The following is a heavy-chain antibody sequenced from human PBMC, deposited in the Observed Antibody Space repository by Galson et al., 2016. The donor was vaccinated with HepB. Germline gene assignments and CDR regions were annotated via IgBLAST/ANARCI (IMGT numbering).Heavy chain of an antibody. V-gene: IGHV1-69*13. CDR1: GGTFTNYA. CDR3: AMGTHIVRNFDWLLY. J-gene: IGHJ4*02. CDR2: ISPILGTP. D-gene: IGHD3-9*01. Sequence: SVKVSCKASGGTFTNYAISWVRQAPGQGLEWMGGISPILGTPTSAQKFQGRVTITADESTSTAYMELRSLKSEDTAVYYCAMGTHIVRNFDWLLYWGQGTLVTVSS.